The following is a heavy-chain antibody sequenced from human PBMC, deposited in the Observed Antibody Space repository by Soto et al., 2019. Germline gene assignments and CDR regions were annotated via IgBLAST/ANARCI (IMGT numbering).Heavy chain of an antibody. CDR2: VYGDGDK. V-gene: IGHV2-5*02. Sequence: QIALKESGPTLVKPTQTLTLTCTFSGISLTTSGEGVGWVRQPPGKGLEWVALVYGDGDKRYLTSLKSRLTITKDTSKNQVVLTMTNKDPVDTGTYFCAHNIGGDYVYGFDFWGQGTKVTVSS. CDR3: AHNIGGDYVYGFDF. CDR1: GISLTTSGEG. D-gene: IGHD3-16*01. J-gene: IGHJ3*01.